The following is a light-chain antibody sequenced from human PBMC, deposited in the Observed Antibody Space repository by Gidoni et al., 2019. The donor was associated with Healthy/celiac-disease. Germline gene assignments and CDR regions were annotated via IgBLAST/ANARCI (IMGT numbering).Light chain of an antibody. Sequence: QAVVTQEPSLTVSPGGTVTPTCGSSTGAVTSGHYPYWFQRKPGQAPRTLIYDTSNKHAWTPARFSGSLLGGKAALTLSGAQPEDEAEYYCLLSYSGARQVFGGGTKLTVL. CDR2: DTS. J-gene: IGLJ3*02. V-gene: IGLV7-46*01. CDR1: TGAVTSGHY. CDR3: LLSYSGARQV.